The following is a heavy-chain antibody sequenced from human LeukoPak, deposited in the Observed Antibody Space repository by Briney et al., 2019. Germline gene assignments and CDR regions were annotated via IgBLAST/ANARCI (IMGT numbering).Heavy chain of an antibody. J-gene: IGHJ4*02. D-gene: IGHD6-6*01. CDR2: IYSGGST. Sequence: GGSLRLSCAASGFTVSSNYMSWVRQAPGKGLEWVSVIYSGGSTYYADSVKGRFTISRDNSKNTLYLQMNSLRAEDTAVYYCAKDRRYSSSSREFDYWGQGTLVTVSS. V-gene: IGHV3-53*01. CDR3: AKDRRYSSSSREFDY. CDR1: GFTVSSNY.